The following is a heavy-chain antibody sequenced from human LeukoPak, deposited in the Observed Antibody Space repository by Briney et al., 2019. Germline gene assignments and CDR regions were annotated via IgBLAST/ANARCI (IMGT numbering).Heavy chain of an antibody. CDR1: GGSISSSSYY. Sequence: ASETLSLTCTVSGGSISSSSYYWGWIRQPPGKGLEWIGSIYYSGSTYYNPSLKSRVTISVDTSKNQFSLKLSSVTAADTAVYYCASERNIAAAGTDWFDPWGQGTLVTVSS. D-gene: IGHD6-13*01. V-gene: IGHV4-39*07. CDR2: IYYSGST. J-gene: IGHJ5*02. CDR3: ASERNIAAAGTDWFDP.